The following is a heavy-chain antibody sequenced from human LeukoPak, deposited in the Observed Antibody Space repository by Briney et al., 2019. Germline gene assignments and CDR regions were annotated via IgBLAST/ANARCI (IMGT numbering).Heavy chain of an antibody. V-gene: IGHV4-30-2*01. Sequence: SQTLSLTCAVSGGPISSGGYSWSWIRQPPGKGLEWIGYIYHSGSTYYNPSLKSRVTISVDRSKNQFSLKLSSVTAADTAVYYCARTANWFDPWGQGTLVTVSS. CDR2: IYHSGST. CDR3: ARTANWFDP. D-gene: IGHD2-21*02. J-gene: IGHJ5*02. CDR1: GGPISSGGYS.